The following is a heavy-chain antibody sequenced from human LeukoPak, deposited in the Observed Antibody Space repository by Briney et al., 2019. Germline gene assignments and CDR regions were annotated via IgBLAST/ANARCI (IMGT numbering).Heavy chain of an antibody. V-gene: IGHV3-23*01. J-gene: IGHJ3*02. Sequence: GGSLRLSCAASGLTFSSYAMSWVRQAPGKGLEWVSAISGSGGSTYYADSVKGRFTISRDNSKNTLYLQMNSLRAEDTAVYYCAKDAPGSRRLRFLEWLFRGDAFDIWGQGTMVTVSS. CDR2: ISGSGGST. CDR1: GLTFSSYA. D-gene: IGHD3-3*01. CDR3: AKDAPGSRRLRFLEWLFRGDAFDI.